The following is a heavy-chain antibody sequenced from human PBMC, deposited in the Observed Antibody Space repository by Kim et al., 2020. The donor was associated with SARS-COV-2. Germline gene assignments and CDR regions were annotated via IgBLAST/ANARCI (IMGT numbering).Heavy chain of an antibody. CDR1: GFTFSSYS. V-gene: IGHV3-21*01. CDR2: ISSSSSYI. Sequence: GGSLRLSCAASGFTFSSYSMNWVRQAPGKGLEWVSSISSSSSYIYYADSVKGRFTISRDNAKNSLYLQMNSLRAEDTAVYYCARTLRVYSYYDFWSGPNNWVDPWGQGTLVTVSS. D-gene: IGHD3-3*01. CDR3: ARTLRVYSYYDFWSGPNNWVDP. J-gene: IGHJ5*02.